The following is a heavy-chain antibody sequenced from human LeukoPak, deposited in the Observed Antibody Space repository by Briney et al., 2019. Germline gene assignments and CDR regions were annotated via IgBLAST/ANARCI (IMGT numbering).Heavy chain of an antibody. D-gene: IGHD6-6*01. CDR2: ISGSGGST. V-gene: IGHV3-23*01. Sequence: GGSLRLSCAASGFTFSSYAMSWVRQAPGKGLEWVSAISGSGGSTYYADSVKGRFTISGDNSKNTLYLQMNSLRAEDTAVYYCAKSEYSSRGTDDYWGQGTLVTVSS. CDR1: GFTFSSYA. CDR3: AKSEYSSRGTDDY. J-gene: IGHJ4*02.